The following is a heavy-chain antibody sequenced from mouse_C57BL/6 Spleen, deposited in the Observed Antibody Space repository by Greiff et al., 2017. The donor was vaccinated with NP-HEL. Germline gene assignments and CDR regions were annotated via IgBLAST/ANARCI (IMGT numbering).Heavy chain of an antibody. J-gene: IGHJ2*01. Sequence: QVQLQQPGAELVKPGASVKMSCKASGYTFTSYWITWVKQRPGQGLEWIGDIYPGSGSTNYNEKFKSKATLTVDTSSSTAYMQLSSLTSEDSAVYYCARSLLYDGYPCYWGQGTTLTVSS. V-gene: IGHV1-55*01. CDR3: ARSLLYDGYPCY. CDR1: GYTFTSYW. CDR2: IYPGSGST. D-gene: IGHD2-3*01.